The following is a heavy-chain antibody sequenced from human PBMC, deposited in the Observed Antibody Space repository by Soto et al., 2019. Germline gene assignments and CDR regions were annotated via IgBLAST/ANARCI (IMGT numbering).Heavy chain of an antibody. CDR1: GFTFDDYA. CDR3: AKERDQNWFDP. V-gene: IGHV3-9*01. Sequence: GGSLRLSCAASGFTFDDYAMHWVRQAPGKGLEWVSGISWNSGSIGYADSVKGRFTISRDNAKNSLYLQMNSLRAEDTALYYCAKERDQNWFDPWGQGTLVTVSS. CDR2: ISWNSGSI. J-gene: IGHJ5*02.